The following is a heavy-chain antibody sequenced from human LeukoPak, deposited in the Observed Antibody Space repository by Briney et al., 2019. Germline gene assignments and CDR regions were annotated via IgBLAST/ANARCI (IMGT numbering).Heavy chain of an antibody. V-gene: IGHV4-30-4*01. Sequence: YPSQTLSLTCTVSGGSISSGDYYWSWIRQPPGKGLEWIGYIYYSGSTYYNPSLKSRVTISVDTSKNQFSLKLSSVTAADTAVYYCPHAGYDILTGYYSQHFQHWGQGTLVTVSS. CDR2: IYYSGST. CDR1: GGSISSGDYY. J-gene: IGHJ1*01. D-gene: IGHD3-9*01. CDR3: PHAGYDILTGYYSQHFQH.